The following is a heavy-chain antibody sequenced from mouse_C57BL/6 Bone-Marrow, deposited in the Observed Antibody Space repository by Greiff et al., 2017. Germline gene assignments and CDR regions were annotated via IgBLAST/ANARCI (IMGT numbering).Heavy chain of an antibody. CDR1: GYTFTDYY. V-gene: IGHV1-76*01. Sequence: QVQLQQSGAELVRPGASVKLSCKASGYTFTDYYINWVKQRPGQGLEWIARIYPGSGNTYYNEKFKGKATLTAEKSSSTAYMQLSSLTSEDSAVYFCAKSTHLYYFDYWGQGTTLTVSS. CDR3: AKSTHLYYFDY. D-gene: IGHD2-1*01. J-gene: IGHJ2*01. CDR2: IYPGSGNT.